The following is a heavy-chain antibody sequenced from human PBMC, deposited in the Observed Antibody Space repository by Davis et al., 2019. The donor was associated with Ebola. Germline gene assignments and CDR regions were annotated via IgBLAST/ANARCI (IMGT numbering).Heavy chain of an antibody. V-gene: IGHV4-61*08. CDR3: TRHRYYYDSSGYANYFDY. D-gene: IGHD3-22*01. Sequence: SETLSLTCTVSGGSISSGGYYWSWIRQHPGKGLEWIGYIYYNGSTNYNPSLKSRVTISVDPSKNQFSLKLSSVTAADSAVYYCTRHRYYYDSSGYANYFDYGGQGTLVTVSS. J-gene: IGHJ4*02. CDR1: GGSISSGGYY. CDR2: IYYNGST.